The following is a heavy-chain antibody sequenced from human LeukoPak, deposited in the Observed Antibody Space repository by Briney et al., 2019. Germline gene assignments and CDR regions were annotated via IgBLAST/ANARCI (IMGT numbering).Heavy chain of an antibody. Sequence: SETLSLTCAVYGGSFNDYYWNWIRQPPGKGLEWIGEINLRGSTTYNPSLKSRVTISVDTSKNQFSLKLSSVTAADTAVYYCARGYSSSWYYNWFDPWGQGTLVTVSS. J-gene: IGHJ5*02. CDR1: GGSFNDYY. D-gene: IGHD6-13*01. V-gene: IGHV4-34*01. CDR3: ARGYSSSWYYNWFDP. CDR2: INLRGST.